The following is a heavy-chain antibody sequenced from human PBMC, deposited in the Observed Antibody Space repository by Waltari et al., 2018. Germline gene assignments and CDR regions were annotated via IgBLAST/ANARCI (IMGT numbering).Heavy chain of an antibody. J-gene: IGHJ4*02. V-gene: IGHV1-46*01. Sequence: QVQLVQSGAEVKKPGASVKVSCKASGYTFTSYYMHWVRQAPGQGLEWMGIINPSGCSTSYAQKFQGRVTMTRDTSTSTVYMELSSLRSEDTAVYYCAREDSSAAVDYWGQGTLVTVSS. CDR2: INPSGCST. CDR1: GYTFTSYY. CDR3: AREDSSAAVDY. D-gene: IGHD6-13*01.